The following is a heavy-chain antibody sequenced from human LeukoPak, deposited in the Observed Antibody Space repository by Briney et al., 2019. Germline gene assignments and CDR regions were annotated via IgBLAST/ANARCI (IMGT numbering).Heavy chain of an antibody. J-gene: IGHJ6*03. D-gene: IGHD4-11*01. CDR3: ARDGVTRPRPGYYYYMDV. CDR2: ISSNGSST. V-gene: IGHV3-64*01. CDR1: GFTFSSYA. Sequence: GGSLRLSCAASGFTFSSYAMHWVRQAPGKGLEYVSAISSNGSSTYYANSVKGRFTISRDNSKNTLYLQMGSLRAEDMAVYYCARDGVTRPRPGYYYYMDVWGKGTTVTVSS.